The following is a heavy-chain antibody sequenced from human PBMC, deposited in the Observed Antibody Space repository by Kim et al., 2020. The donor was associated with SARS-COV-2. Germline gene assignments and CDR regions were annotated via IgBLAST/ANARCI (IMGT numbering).Heavy chain of an antibody. CDR1: GFTFDDYA. V-gene: IGHV3-9*01. CDR2: ISWNSGSI. D-gene: IGHD1-26*01. CDR3: AKDIGTPEWELPYPSHYYYYYGMDV. Sequence: GGSLRLSCAASGFTFDDYAMHWVRQAPGKGLEWVSGISWNSGSIGYADSVKGRFTISRDNAKNSLYLQMNSLRAEDTALYYCAKDIGTPEWELPYPSHYYYYYGMDVWGQGTTVTVSS. J-gene: IGHJ6*02.